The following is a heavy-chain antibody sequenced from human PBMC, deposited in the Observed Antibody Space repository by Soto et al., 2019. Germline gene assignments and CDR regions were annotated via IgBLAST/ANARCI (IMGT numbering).Heavy chain of an antibody. CDR3: ARVEEYYDFWSGSMDAFDI. Sequence: ASVKVSCKASGYTFTGYYMHWVRQAPGQGLEWMGWINPNSGGTNYAQKFQGRVTMTRDTSISTAYMELSGLRSDDTAVYYCARVEEYYDFWSGSMDAFDIWGQGTMVTVSS. V-gene: IGHV1-2*02. CDR2: INPNSGGT. CDR1: GYTFTGYY. J-gene: IGHJ3*02. D-gene: IGHD3-3*01.